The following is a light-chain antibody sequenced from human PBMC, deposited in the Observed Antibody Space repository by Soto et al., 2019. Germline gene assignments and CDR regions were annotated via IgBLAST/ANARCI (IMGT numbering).Light chain of an antibody. Sequence: DIQMTQSPSSLSASVGDTVTITCRASQIISTYLTWYQQKPGKAPKLLIYAAYNLQSGVPSRFSGSGSGTDFTFTISSLQPEDIATYYCQQYSHLITFGQGTRLEI. J-gene: IGKJ5*01. CDR2: AAY. CDR3: QQYSHLIT. CDR1: QIISTY. V-gene: IGKV1-33*01.